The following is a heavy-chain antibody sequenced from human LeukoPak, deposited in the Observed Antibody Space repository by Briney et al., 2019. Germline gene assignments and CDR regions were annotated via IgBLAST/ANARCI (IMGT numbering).Heavy chain of an antibody. CDR1: GYTFTSYG. D-gene: IGHD3-22*01. J-gene: IGHJ4*02. CDR2: ISAYNGNT. V-gene: IGHV1-18*01. CDR3: AREGRGYRPLDY. Sequence: ASVKVSCKASGYTFTSYGISWVRQAPGPGLEWMGWISAYNGNTNHAQKLQGRVTMTTDTSTSTAYMELRSLRSDDTAVYYCAREGRGYRPLDYWGQGTLVTVSS.